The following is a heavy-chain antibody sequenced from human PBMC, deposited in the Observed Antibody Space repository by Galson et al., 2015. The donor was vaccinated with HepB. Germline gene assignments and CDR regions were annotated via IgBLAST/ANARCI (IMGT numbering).Heavy chain of an antibody. J-gene: IGHJ4*02. Sequence: SLRLSCAASRFTFSSYAMAWVRQAPGKGLEWVSSISGTAGTTHYADSVKGRFTISRDNSKNTFYLQMNSLRAEDTAVYYCAKSQRGYTSAIDFDFWGQGTLVTVSS. CDR2: ISGTAGTT. V-gene: IGHV3-23*01. CDR3: AKSQRGYTSAIDFDF. CDR1: RFTFSSYA. D-gene: IGHD5-18*01.